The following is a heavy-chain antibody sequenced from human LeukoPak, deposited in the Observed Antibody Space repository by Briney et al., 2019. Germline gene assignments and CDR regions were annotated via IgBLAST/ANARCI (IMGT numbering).Heavy chain of an antibody. CDR2: IKSKTDGGTT. CDR3: SGELLADYFDY. D-gene: IGHD3-10*01. CDR1: GFTFSNAW. Sequence: GASLRLSCAASGFTFSNAWMSWVRQAPGKGLEWVGRIKSKTDGGTTDYAAPVKGRFTISRDDSKNTLYLQMNSLKTEDTAVYYCSGELLADYFDYWGQGTLVTVSS. J-gene: IGHJ4*02. V-gene: IGHV3-15*01.